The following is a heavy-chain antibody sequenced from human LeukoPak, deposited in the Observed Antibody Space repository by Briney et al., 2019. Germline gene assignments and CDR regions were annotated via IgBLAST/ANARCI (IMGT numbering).Heavy chain of an antibody. V-gene: IGHV4-30-4*01. Sequence: SETLSLTCTVSGGSISSGDYYWSWIRQPPGKGLEWIGYIYYSGSTYYNPSLKSRVTISVDTSKNQFSLKLSSVTAADTAVYYCAISPLRDAFDIWGQGTMVTVSS. CDR2: IYYSGST. D-gene: IGHD3-3*01. CDR3: AISPLRDAFDI. CDR1: GGSISSGDYY. J-gene: IGHJ3*02.